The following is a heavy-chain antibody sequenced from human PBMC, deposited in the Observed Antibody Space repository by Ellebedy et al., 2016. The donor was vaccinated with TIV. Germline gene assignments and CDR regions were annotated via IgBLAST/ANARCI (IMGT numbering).Heavy chain of an antibody. CDR3: AREVGAPKESFDY. D-gene: IGHD1-26*01. Sequence: GESLKISXAASGFTFSSYWMHWVRQAPGKGLEWVSSISSGSSYIYYADSVKGRFTISRDNAKNSLYLQMNSLIAEDTAVYYCAREVGAPKESFDYWGQGTLVTVSS. J-gene: IGHJ4*02. CDR2: ISSGSSYI. CDR1: GFTFSSYW. V-gene: IGHV3-21*01.